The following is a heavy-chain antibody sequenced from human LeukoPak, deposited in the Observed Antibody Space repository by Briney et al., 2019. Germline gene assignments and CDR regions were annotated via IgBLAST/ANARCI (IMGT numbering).Heavy chain of an antibody. Sequence: GGSLRLSCAASEFMFSTYAMHWVRQAPGKGLEWVASISYDGKNKYYLDSVKGRFTISRDNSKNTLFLQMNSLRPEDTAVYYCARVVEGSLYYGLDVWGQGTTVTVSS. CDR3: ARVVEGSLYYGLDV. V-gene: IGHV3-30*04. CDR2: ISYDGKNK. CDR1: EFMFSTYA. J-gene: IGHJ6*02. D-gene: IGHD2-21*01.